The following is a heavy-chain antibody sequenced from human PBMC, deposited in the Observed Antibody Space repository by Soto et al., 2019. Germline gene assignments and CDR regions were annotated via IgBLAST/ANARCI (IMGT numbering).Heavy chain of an antibody. V-gene: IGHV4-34*01. CDR1: GGSFSGYY. J-gene: IGHJ3*02. CDR2: INHSGST. Sequence: SETLSLTCAVYGGSFSGYYWSWIRQPPGKGLEWIGEINHSGSTNYNPSLKSRVTISVDTSKNQFSLKLSSVTAADTAVYYCARDGITMVREDAFDIWGQGTMVTVSS. D-gene: IGHD3-10*01. CDR3: ARDGITMVREDAFDI.